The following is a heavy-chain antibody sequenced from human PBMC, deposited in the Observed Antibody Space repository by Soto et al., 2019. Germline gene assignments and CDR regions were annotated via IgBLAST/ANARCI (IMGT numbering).Heavy chain of an antibody. J-gene: IGHJ3*02. CDR1: GRSIRTRNW. CDR3: ASSVAAPPGIDAFDM. Sequence: PLDIRSLTYGVSGRSIRTRNWWSWARPPPGQRPECIGETSHSGSTNYNPSLKSRVTISVDKSKNQFPLHLRSLTAADTPAHYYASSVAAPPGIDAFDMWCQGTM. CDR2: TSHSGST. D-gene: IGHD6-19*01. V-gene: IGHV4-4*02.